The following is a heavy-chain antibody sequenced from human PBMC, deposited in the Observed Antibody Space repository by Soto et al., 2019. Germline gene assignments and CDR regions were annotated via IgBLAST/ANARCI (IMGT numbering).Heavy chain of an antibody. CDR3: AHRRHTYYDFWSGYSHFDY. V-gene: IGHV2-5*02. D-gene: IGHD3-3*01. J-gene: IGHJ4*02. Sequence: QITLKESGPTLVKPTQTLTLTCTFSGFSLSTSGVGVGWIRQPPGKALEWLALIYWDDDKRYSPSLKSRLTITKDTSKNQVVLTMTNMDPVETATYYCAHRRHTYYDFWSGYSHFDYWGQGTLVTVSS. CDR1: GFSLSTSGVG. CDR2: IYWDDDK.